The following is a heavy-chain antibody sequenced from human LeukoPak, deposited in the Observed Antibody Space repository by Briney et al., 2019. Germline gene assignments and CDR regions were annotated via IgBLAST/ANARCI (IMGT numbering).Heavy chain of an antibody. V-gene: IGHV1-2*02. J-gene: IGHJ6*03. CDR2: VNPNSGGT. D-gene: IGHD3-9*01. CDR1: GYTFTGYY. CDR3: ARGDFDWPDYYYYYMDV. Sequence: GASVKVSCKVSGYTFTGYYMHWVRQAPGHGLERMGWVNPNSGGTNYAQKFQGRVTMTRDTSISTAYMELSRLRSDDTAVYYCARGDFDWPDYYYYYMDVWGKGTTVTVSS.